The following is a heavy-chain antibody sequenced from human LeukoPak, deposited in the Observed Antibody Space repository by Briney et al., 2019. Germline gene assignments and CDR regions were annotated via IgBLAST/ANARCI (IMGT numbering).Heavy chain of an antibody. CDR3: ARRYSSGWIFDY. CDR2: INHSGST. J-gene: IGHJ4*02. D-gene: IGHD6-19*01. CDR1: GGSFSGYY. V-gene: IGHV4-34*01. Sequence: ASETLSLTCAVYGGSFSGYYWSWIRQPPGKGLEWIGEINHSGSTNYNPSLKSRVTISVDTSKNQFSLKLSSVTAADTAVYYCARRYSSGWIFDYWGQGTLVTVSS.